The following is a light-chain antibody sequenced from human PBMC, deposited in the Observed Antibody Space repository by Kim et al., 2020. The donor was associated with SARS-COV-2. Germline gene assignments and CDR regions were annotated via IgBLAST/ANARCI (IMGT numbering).Light chain of an antibody. CDR3: YSAADNNRV. CDR2: KDC. V-gene: IGLV3-27*01. J-gene: IGLJ2*01. Sequence: SVCPAQTACISCSGDVLAKKSARWCQKKPGQASVLVIYKDCERPSAVPGRFSGSRSGTRVTWTGSGAQVGDEADYYCYSAADNNRVFGGGTQLTVL. CDR1: VLAKKS.